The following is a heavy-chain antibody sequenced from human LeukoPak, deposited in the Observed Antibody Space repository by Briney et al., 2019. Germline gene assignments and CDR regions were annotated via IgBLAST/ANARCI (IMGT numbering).Heavy chain of an antibody. CDR1: GYTVTSYD. CDR2: MNANSGNT. J-gene: IGHJ4*02. CDR3: ARGFPIRSSSWYQIDY. Sequence: GASVKVSCTASGYTVTSYDINWVRQATGQGLKWMGWMNANSGNTGYAQKFQGRVTMTRNTSISTAYMELSSLRSEDTAVYYCARGFPIRSSSWYQIDYWGQGTLVTVSS. D-gene: IGHD6-13*01. V-gene: IGHV1-8*01.